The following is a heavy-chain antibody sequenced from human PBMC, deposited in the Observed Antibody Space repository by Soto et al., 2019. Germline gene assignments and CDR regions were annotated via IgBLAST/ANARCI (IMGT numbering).Heavy chain of an antibody. D-gene: IGHD3-3*01. CDR1: GFTFSSYA. J-gene: IGHJ4*02. CDR3: ARALDFWSAYFDY. Sequence: GGSLRLSCAASGFTFSSYAMSWVRQAPGKGLEWVSAISGSGGSTYYADSVKGRFTISRDNSKNTLYLQMNSLRTEDTAVYYCARALDFWSAYFDYWGQGTLVTVSS. V-gene: IGHV3-23*01. CDR2: ISGSGGST.